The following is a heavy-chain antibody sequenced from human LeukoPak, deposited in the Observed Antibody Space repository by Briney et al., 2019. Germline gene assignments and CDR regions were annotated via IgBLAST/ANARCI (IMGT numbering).Heavy chain of an antibody. CDR1: GGTFSSYA. Sequence: SVKVSCKASGGTFSSYAISWVRQAPGQGLEWVGGIIPIFGTANYAQKFQGRVTITADESTSTAYMELSSLRSEDTAVYYCARDSGEIVVVVAATPAMYYYYMDVWGKGTTVTVSS. CDR2: IIPIFGTA. J-gene: IGHJ6*03. CDR3: ARDSGEIVVVVAATPAMYYYYMDV. V-gene: IGHV1-69*13. D-gene: IGHD2-15*01.